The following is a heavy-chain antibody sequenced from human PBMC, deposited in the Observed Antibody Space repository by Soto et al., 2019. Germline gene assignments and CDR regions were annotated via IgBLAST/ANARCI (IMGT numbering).Heavy chain of an antibody. CDR2: IGPESGAT. J-gene: IGHJ4*02. CDR1: GYTFTGHY. D-gene: IGHD1-26*01. Sequence: ASVKVSCKASGYTFTGHYIHWVRQAPEQGPEWMGEIGPESGATGYAEKFQGRVTMTLDTSITTVYMELKNLSPDDTAVYYCGRGRSGQIVVFYWGQGTPVTVSS. CDR3: GRGRSGQIVVFY. V-gene: IGHV1-2*02.